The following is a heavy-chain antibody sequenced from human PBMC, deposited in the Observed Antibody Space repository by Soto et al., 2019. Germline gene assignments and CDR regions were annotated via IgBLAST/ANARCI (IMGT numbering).Heavy chain of an antibody. D-gene: IGHD3-10*01. CDR3: AKDLLVRGVKSYYFDY. CDR2: ISGSGGST. CDR1: GFTFSSYA. Sequence: GGSLRLSCAASGFTFSSYAMSWVRQAPGKGLEWVSAISGSGGSTYYADSVKGRFTISRDNSKNTLYLQMNSLRAEDTAVYCCAKDLLVRGVKSYYFDYWGQGTLVTVSS. V-gene: IGHV3-23*01. J-gene: IGHJ4*02.